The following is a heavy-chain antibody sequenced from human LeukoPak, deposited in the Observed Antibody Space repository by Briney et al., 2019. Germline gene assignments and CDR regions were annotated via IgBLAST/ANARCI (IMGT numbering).Heavy chain of an antibody. CDR3: ARRVAPTSNAFDI. D-gene: IGHD2-15*01. V-gene: IGHV1-69*05. Sequence: SVKVSCKASGGTFSSYAISWVRQAPGQGLEWMGGIIPIFGTANYAQKFQGRVTITTDESTSTAYMELSSLRSEDTAVYYCARRVAPTSNAFDIWGQGTMVTVSS. CDR1: GGTFSSYA. J-gene: IGHJ3*02. CDR2: IIPIFGTA.